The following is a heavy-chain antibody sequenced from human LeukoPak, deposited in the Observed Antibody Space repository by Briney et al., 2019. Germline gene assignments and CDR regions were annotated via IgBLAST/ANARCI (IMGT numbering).Heavy chain of an antibody. CDR1: GFTFSNYA. D-gene: IGHD3-16*01. J-gene: IGHJ3*02. CDR2: IYSGGST. CDR3: AREVGGSAFDI. V-gene: IGHV3-53*04. Sequence: GRSLRLSCAASGFTFSNYAMYWVRQAQGKGLEWVSIIYSGGSTYGADSVKGRFTISRHNSYNTLYLQMNSLRAEDTAVYYCAREVGGSAFDIWGQGTMVTVSS.